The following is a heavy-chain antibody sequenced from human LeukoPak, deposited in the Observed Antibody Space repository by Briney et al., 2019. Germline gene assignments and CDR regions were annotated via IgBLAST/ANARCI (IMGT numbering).Heavy chain of an antibody. CDR1: GGSFSGYY. CDR3: ARRGLRFLESVKYSWFDP. D-gene: IGHD3-3*01. Sequence: PSETLSLTCAVYGGSFSGYYWSWIRQTPRKGLEWIGEINHSGSTNYNPSLKSRVTISVDTSKSQSSLKLSSVTAADTAIYFCARRGLRFLESVKYSWFDPWAQGTLVTVSS. CDR2: INHSGST. J-gene: IGHJ5*02. V-gene: IGHV4-34*01.